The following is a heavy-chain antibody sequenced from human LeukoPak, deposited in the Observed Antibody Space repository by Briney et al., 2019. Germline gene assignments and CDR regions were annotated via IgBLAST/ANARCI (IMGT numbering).Heavy chain of an antibody. CDR2: MQSTGNS. CDR3: ARDKQHSYGRYFDH. D-gene: IGHD5-18*01. Sequence: SETLSLTCTVSPGSISPYHWNWIRKSPGKGLEWIGYMQSTGNSNYNPSLKSRVTMSVDMSRNEIVLNLSSVTAADTAVYFCARDKQHSYGRYFDHWGQGILVTVSS. CDR1: PGSISPYH. J-gene: IGHJ4*02. V-gene: IGHV4-59*01.